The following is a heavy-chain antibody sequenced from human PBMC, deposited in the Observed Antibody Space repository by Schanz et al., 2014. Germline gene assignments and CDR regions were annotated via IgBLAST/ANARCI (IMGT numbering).Heavy chain of an antibody. D-gene: IGHD3-16*01. Sequence: QVQLVQSGAEVKKPGASVKVSCKASGYTFTSDSMHWVRQAPGQGLEWMGMINPSGDSTTYAQKGRDRVIFTTDTTANTAYMELRSLRSDDTAHYYCVRVPSRDVSFDLWGRGTLVTVSS. CDR3: VRVPSRDVSFDL. CDR1: GYTFTSDS. V-gene: IGHV1-46*01. CDR2: INPSGDST. J-gene: IGHJ2*01.